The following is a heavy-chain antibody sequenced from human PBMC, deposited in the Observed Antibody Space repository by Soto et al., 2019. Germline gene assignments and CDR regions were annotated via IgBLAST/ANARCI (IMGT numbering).Heavy chain of an antibody. D-gene: IGHD1-26*01. J-gene: IGHJ4*02. CDR3: AKGHDSTYCDGY. V-gene: IGHV3-23*01. CDR2: ISANGGST. CDR1: GFTFSSHV. Sequence: EVQVLESGGGLVQPGGSLRLSCVGSGFTFSSHVMTWVRQAPGKGLEWVSAISANGGSTYYAESVMGRFTISRDNSRNTLSLQMRSLRAEDTAVYYCAKGHDSTYCDGYWGQGTLVTVSS.